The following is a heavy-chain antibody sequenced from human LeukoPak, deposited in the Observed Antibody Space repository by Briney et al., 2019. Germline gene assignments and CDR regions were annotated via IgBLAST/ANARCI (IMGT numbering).Heavy chain of an antibody. CDR1: GDSVSSNSAA. CDR3: ARIGPSPYCTSTSCSFYFDY. V-gene: IGHV6-1*01. J-gene: IGHJ4*02. CDR2: TYYRSKWYN. Sequence: SQTLSLTCAISGDSVSSNSAAWNWIRQSPSRGLEWLGRTYYRSKWYNDYAVSVKSRLTIDPDTSKNQFSLQLNSVTPEDTAVYYCARIGPSPYCTSTSCSFYFDYWGQGTLVTVSS. D-gene: IGHD2-2*01.